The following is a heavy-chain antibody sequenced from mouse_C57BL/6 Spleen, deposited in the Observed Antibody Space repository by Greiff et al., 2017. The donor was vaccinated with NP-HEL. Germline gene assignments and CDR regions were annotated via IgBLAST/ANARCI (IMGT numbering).Heavy chain of an antibody. CDR2: IDPENGDT. D-gene: IGHD1-1*01. CDR3: TSFITTVVAEV. V-gene: IGHV14-4*01. Sequence: EVQLQESGAELVRPGASVKLSCTASGFNIKDDYMHWVKQRPEQGLEWIGWIDPENGDTEYASKFQGKATITADTSSNTAYLQLSSLTSEDTAVYYCTSFITTVVAEVWGTGTTVTVSS. J-gene: IGHJ1*03. CDR1: GFNIKDDY.